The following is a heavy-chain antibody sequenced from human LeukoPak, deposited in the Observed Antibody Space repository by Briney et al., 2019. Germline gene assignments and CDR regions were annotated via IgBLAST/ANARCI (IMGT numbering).Heavy chain of an antibody. D-gene: IGHD1-14*01. Sequence: SETLSLTCTVSGGFISSNSHYWAWIRQPPGKGLEWIGSIHYSGSTFYSPSLKSRVTISVDTSKNQFSLKLSSVTAADTAVYYCAREPGIPSYFDYWGQGTLVTVSS. CDR2: IHYSGST. CDR3: AREPGIPSYFDY. V-gene: IGHV4-39*07. CDR1: GGFISSNSHY. J-gene: IGHJ4*02.